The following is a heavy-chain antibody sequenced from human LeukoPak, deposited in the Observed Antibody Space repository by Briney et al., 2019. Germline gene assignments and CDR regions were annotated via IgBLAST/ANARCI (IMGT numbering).Heavy chain of an antibody. D-gene: IGHD4/OR15-4a*01. CDR3: ARVRSDYPGRGFPRNAMDV. CDR2: IIPIFGIA. J-gene: IGHJ6*02. V-gene: IGHV1-69*04. CDR1: GGTFSSYA. Sequence: SVKVSCKASGGTFSSYAISWVRQAPGQGLEWMGRIIPIFGIANYAQKFQGRVTITADKSTSTAYMELSSLRSEDTAVYFCARVRSDYPGRGFPRNAMDVWGQGTTVTVSS.